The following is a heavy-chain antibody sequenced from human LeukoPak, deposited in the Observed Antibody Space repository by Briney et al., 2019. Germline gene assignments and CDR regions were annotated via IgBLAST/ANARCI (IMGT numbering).Heavy chain of an antibody. CDR3: ARVVRELRFLEWFPTRPYYYYGMDV. CDR1: GYTFTSYD. J-gene: IGHJ6*02. Sequence: ASVRVSCKASGYTFTSYDINWVRQATGQGLEWMGGMNPNSGNTGYAQKFQGRVTMTRNTSISTAYMELSSLRSEDTAVYYCARVVRELRFLEWFPTRPYYYYGMDVWGQGTTVTVSS. D-gene: IGHD3-3*01. V-gene: IGHV1-8*01. CDR2: MNPNSGNT.